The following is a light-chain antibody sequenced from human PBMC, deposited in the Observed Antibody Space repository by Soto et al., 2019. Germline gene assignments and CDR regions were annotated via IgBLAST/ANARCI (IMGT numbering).Light chain of an antibody. Sequence: DIQMTQSPSSLSASVGVRVTITCRASQGISNYLAWYQQKPEKVPKLLIYAASTLQSGVPSRFSGSGSGTDFALTISSLEPEDVATYYCQKYNSARWTLGRGTKVDIK. V-gene: IGKV1-27*01. CDR1: QGISNY. J-gene: IGKJ1*01. CDR2: AAS. CDR3: QKYNSARWT.